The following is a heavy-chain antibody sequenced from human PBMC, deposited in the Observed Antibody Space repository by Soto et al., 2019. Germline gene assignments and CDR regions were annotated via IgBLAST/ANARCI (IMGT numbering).Heavy chain of an antibody. CDR1: GFTFTTYS. Sequence: EVQLVESGGGLVKPGGSLRLSCEASGFTFTTYSMNWVRQAPGKGLEWVSSISSGSSYIYYADSVKGRFTISRDNAKNSMYLQMNSLRGEDTALYYCASGAYDHWGQGTLVTVSS. V-gene: IGHV3-21*01. CDR2: ISSGSSYI. J-gene: IGHJ4*02. CDR3: ASGAYDH. D-gene: IGHD3-22*01.